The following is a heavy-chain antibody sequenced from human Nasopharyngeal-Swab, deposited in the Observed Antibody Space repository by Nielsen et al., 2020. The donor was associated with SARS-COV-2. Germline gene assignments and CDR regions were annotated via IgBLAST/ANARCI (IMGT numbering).Heavy chain of an antibody. Sequence: GGSLRLSCAASGFTFSDYWIHWVRQAPGAGLVLVSRVNTYGSSPSYADSVRGRFTISRDNAQNMVYAQLSNLRVEDTAVYYCVRAGYSGSYGGFDLWGQGALVTVSS. CDR2: VNTYGSSP. CDR1: GFTFSDYW. J-gene: IGHJ4*02. CDR3: VRAGYSGSYGGFDL. D-gene: IGHD1-26*01. V-gene: IGHV3-74*01.